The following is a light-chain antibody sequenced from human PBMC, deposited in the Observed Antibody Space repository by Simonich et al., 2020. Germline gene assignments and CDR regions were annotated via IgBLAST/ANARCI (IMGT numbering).Light chain of an antibody. J-gene: IGLJ3*02. Sequence: QSALTQPASVSGSPGQSITISCTGTSSDVGGYNYVSWYHQHPGKAPTPMIYVVSQRPAGVSIRFSGSKSGNTASLTISGLQAEDEADYYCSSYTSSSPWVFGGGTKLTVL. CDR1: SSDVGGYNY. CDR3: SSYTSSSPWV. V-gene: IGLV2-14*01. CDR2: VVS.